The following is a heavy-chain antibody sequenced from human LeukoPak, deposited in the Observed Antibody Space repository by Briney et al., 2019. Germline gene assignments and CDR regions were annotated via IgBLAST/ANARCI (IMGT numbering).Heavy chain of an antibody. V-gene: IGHV1-18*01. Sequence: ASVKVSCKASGYTFTSYGISWVRQAPGQGLEWMGWISAYNGNTNYAQKLQGRVTMTTDTSTSTAYMELRSLRSDDTAVYYCARAPLYITMIEQDYWGQGTLVTVSS. J-gene: IGHJ4*02. CDR2: ISAYNGNT. D-gene: IGHD3-22*01. CDR1: GYTFTSYG. CDR3: ARAPLYITMIEQDY.